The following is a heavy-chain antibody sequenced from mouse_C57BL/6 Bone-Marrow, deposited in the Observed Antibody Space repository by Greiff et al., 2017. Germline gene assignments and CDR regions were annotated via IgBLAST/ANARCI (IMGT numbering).Heavy chain of an antibody. J-gene: IGHJ2*01. V-gene: IGHV1-63*01. D-gene: IGHD1-1*02. CDR1: GYTFTNYW. CDR2: IYPGGGYT. CDR3: ARWGWDYFDY. Sequence: QVTLKVSGAELVRPGTSVKMSCKASGYTFTNYWIGWAKQRPGHGLEWIGDIYPGGGYTNYNEKFKGKATLTADKSSSTAYMQFSSLTSEDSAIYYCARWGWDYFDYWGQGTTLTVAS.